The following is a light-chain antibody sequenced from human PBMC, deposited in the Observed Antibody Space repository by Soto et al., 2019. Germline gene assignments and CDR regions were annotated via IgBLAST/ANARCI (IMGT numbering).Light chain of an antibody. V-gene: IGKV3-20*01. CDR3: QQYGDSPLT. Sequence: EIVLTQSPGTLSLSPGERATLSCRASRSVSSNYLAWYQQQPGHAPRLLIYGASSRATGSPDRFSGSGSGTDFSLTISILEPEDFAVYYCQQYGDSPLTFGGGTRVEIK. J-gene: IGKJ4*01. CDR1: RSVSSNY. CDR2: GAS.